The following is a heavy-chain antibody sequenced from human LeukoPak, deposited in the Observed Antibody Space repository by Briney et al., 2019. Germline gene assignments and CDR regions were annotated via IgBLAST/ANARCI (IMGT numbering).Heavy chain of an antibody. CDR1: GFTFDDYA. D-gene: IGHD6-19*01. CDR2: ISWNSGSI. CDR3: AKDIGSVKQWLEGFDY. J-gene: IGHJ4*02. V-gene: IGHV3-9*01. Sequence: SLRLSCAASGFTFDDYAMHWVRQAPGKGLEWVSGISWNSGSIGYADSVKGRFAISRDNAKNSLYLQMNSLRAEDTALYYCAKDIGSVKQWLEGFDYWGQGTLVTVSS.